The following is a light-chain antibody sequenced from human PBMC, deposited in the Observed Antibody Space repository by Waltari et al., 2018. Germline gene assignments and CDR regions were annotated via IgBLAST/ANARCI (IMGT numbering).Light chain of an antibody. Sequence: QSALTPPPSASGSPGQSVTIPCTRPGSDIGGYNLVYWYHQHPGKAPRLMIYEVNKRPSGVPNRFSGSMSGNTAFLTVSGLQAEDEADYYCTSRAGWNIFVVFGGGTKLTVL. CDR3: TSRAGWNIFVV. J-gene: IGLJ2*01. V-gene: IGLV2-8*01. CDR2: EVN. CDR1: GSDIGGYNL.